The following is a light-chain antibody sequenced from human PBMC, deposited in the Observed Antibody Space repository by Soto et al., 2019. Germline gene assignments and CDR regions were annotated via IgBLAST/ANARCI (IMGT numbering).Light chain of an antibody. CDR3: LHAYNYPL. CDR2: AAS. V-gene: IGKV1-6*02. CDR1: QDITDD. J-gene: IGKJ4*01. Sequence: AIQMTQSPSSLSASVGDRVTITCRASQDITDDLGWYQHKPGIAPRLLIYAASSLQSGFSSRFSGSVSGTDFTLTISSLQPEDFAVYYCLHAYNYPLFGGGIKAEIK.